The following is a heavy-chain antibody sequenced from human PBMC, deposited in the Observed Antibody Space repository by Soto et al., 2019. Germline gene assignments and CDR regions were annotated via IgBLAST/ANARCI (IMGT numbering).Heavy chain of an antibody. J-gene: IGHJ6*02. V-gene: IGHV3-30*18. CDR3: AKDRKEMATIWGMDV. D-gene: IGHD5-12*01. CDR1: GFTFSSYG. Sequence: LRLSCAASGFTFSSYGMHWVRQAPGKGLEWVAVISYDGSNKYYADSVKGRFTISRDNSKNTLYLQMNSLRAEDTAVYYCAKDRKEMATIWGMDVWGQGTTVTVSS. CDR2: ISYDGSNK.